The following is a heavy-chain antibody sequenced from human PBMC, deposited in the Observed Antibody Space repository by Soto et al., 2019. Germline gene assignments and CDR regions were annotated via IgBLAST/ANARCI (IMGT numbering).Heavy chain of an antibody. D-gene: IGHD4-17*01. V-gene: IGHV3-23*01. CDR3: AKVKEAWDYGDYGLDY. J-gene: IGHJ4*02. CDR2: ISGSGGST. Sequence: GGSLRLSCAASGFTFSSYAMSWVRQAPGKGLEWVSAISGSGGSTYYADSVKGRFTISRDNSKNTLYLQMNSLRAEDTAVYYCAKVKEAWDYGDYGLDYWGQGTLVTVSS. CDR1: GFTFSSYA.